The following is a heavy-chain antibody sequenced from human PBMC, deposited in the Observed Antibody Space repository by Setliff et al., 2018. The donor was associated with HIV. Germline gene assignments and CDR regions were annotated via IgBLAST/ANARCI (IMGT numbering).Heavy chain of an antibody. CDR1: GGIISSDSCV. CDR2: ISATGST. Sequence: SETLSLTCTVSGGIISSDSCVWSWIRQPAGKGLEWIGHISATGSTNYNPSLKSRVTMSLDTSKNQFSLNLNSVTAADAAVYFCARDRHIAVSGDDAFDIWGQGTLVTVSS. J-gene: IGHJ3*02. V-gene: IGHV4-61*09. D-gene: IGHD6-19*01. CDR3: ARDRHIAVSGDDAFDI.